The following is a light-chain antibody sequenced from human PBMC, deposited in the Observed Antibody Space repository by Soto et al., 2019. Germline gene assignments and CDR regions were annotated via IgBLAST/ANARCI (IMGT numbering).Light chain of an antibody. CDR3: QTWGTGIGV. J-gene: IGLJ2*01. Sequence: QSVLTQSPSASASLGDSVTLTCTLSSGHSNYAIAWHQQQPEKGPRYMMNLNSDGSHSKGDGIPDRFSGSTSGAERYLTISSLQSEDEADYYCQTWGTGIGVFGGGTKLTVL. V-gene: IGLV4-69*01. CDR1: SGHSNYA. CDR2: LNSDGSH.